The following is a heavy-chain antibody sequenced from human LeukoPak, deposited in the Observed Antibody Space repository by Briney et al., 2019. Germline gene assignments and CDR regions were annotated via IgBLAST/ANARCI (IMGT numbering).Heavy chain of an antibody. CDR1: GYTFTSYG. Sequence: GASVEVSCKASGYTFTSYGISWVRQAPGQGLEWMGWISAYNGNTNYAQKLQGRVTMTTDTSTSTAYMELRSLRSDDTAVYYCARASRLYYDSSGYYSYFDYWGQGTLVTVSS. V-gene: IGHV1-18*01. CDR3: ARASRLYYDSSGYYSYFDY. J-gene: IGHJ4*02. D-gene: IGHD3-22*01. CDR2: ISAYNGNT.